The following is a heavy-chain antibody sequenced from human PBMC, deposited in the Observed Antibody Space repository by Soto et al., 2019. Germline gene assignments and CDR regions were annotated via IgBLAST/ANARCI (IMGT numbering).Heavy chain of an antibody. CDR3: ARDGTLERGNAFHI. Sequence: QVQLQESGPGLVKPSETLSLTCSVSGGSITTYYWSWIRQPPGKGLEWIVYTSYRGHMNYNPSLKSRVTISLDTYKNQFSLRLSSVTEADTAIYYCARDGTLERGNAFHICGQGTMVTVSS. CDR1: GGSITTYY. D-gene: IGHD1-1*01. V-gene: IGHV4-59*01. CDR2: TSYRGHM. J-gene: IGHJ3*02.